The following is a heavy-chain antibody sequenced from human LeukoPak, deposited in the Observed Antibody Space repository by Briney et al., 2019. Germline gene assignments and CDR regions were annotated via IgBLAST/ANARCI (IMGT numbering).Heavy chain of an antibody. J-gene: IGHJ6*03. D-gene: IGHD2-21*02. CDR3: ARGPGGGLRYYYYYMDV. CDR2: IIPIFGTA. CDR1: GGTFSSYA. Sequence: ASVKVSCKASGGTFSSYAISWVRQAPGQGLEWMGGIIPIFGTANYAQKFQGRVTITADKSTSTAYMELSSLRSEDTAVHYCARGPGGGLRYYYYYMDVWGKGTTVTISS. V-gene: IGHV1-69*06.